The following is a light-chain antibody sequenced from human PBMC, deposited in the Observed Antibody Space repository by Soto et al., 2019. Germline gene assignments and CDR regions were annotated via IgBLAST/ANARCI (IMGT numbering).Light chain of an antibody. J-gene: IGLJ1*01. CDR1: SSDVGGYNY. CDR2: DVS. Sequence: QSVLTQPASVSGSPGQSITISCTGTSSDVGGYNYVSWYQQHPGKAPQLMIYDVSHRPSGVSNRFSGSKSGNTASLTISGLQAEDEADYCCSSYTSSSFYVFGTGTKPPS. CDR3: SSYTSSSFYV. V-gene: IGLV2-14*01.